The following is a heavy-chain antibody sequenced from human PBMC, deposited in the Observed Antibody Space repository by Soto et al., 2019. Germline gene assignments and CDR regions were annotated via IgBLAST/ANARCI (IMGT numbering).Heavy chain of an antibody. CDR2: IIPIFGTA. CDR1: GGTFSSYA. D-gene: IGHD3-3*01. V-gene: IGHV1-69*13. CDR3: ARAPSIYDFWSGYYTGPPVHGFDY. J-gene: IGHJ4*02. Sequence: ASVKVSCKASGGTFSSYAISWVRQAPGQGLEWMGGIIPIFGTANYAQKFQGRVTITADESTSTAYMELSSLRSEDTAVYYCARAPSIYDFWSGYYTGPPVHGFDYWGQGTLVTVSS.